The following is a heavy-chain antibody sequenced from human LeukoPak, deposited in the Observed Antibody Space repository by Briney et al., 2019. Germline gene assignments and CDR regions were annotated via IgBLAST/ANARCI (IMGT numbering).Heavy chain of an antibody. CDR3: ARDSTLMVRGVLDAFDI. V-gene: IGHV1-18*01. J-gene: IGHJ3*02. D-gene: IGHD3-10*01. CDR1: GYTFTSYG. Sequence: ASVKVSCKASGYTFTSYGISWVRQAPGQGLEWMGWISAYNGNTNYVQKLQGRVTMTTDTSTSTAYMELRSLRSDDTAMYYCARDSTLMVRGVLDAFDIWGQGTMVTVSS. CDR2: ISAYNGNT.